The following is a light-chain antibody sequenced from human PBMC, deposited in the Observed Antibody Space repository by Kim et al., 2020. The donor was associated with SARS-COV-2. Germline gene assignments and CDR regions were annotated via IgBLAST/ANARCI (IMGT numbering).Light chain of an antibody. J-gene: IGKJ2*03. CDR3: QQYGTSPYS. Sequence: WTPGDRATSSGRASQSVSSNYLAWYQQKPGQAPRLLIYGASSRATGIPDRFSGSGSGTDFTLTISRLEPEDFVVYYCQQYGTSPYSFGQGTKLEI. V-gene: IGKV3-20*01. CDR2: GAS. CDR1: QSVSSNY.